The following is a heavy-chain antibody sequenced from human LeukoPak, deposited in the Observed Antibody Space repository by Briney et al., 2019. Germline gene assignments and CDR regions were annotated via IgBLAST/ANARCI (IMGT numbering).Heavy chain of an antibody. CDR1: GGSVSSSSYY. Sequence: SETLSLTCTVSGGSVSSSSYYWAWIRQPPGKGLEWIGSIYYSGLTNYSPSLKSRVTISLDTSKEQFSLNLFYVTAADTAMYYCTRANGYGLIDYWGQGTLVTVSS. D-gene: IGHD3-10*01. CDR2: IYYSGLT. V-gene: IGHV4-39*07. J-gene: IGHJ4*02. CDR3: TRANGYGLIDY.